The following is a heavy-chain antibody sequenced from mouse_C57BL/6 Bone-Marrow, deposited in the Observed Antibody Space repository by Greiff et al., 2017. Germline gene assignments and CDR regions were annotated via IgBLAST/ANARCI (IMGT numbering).Heavy chain of an antibody. V-gene: IGHV5-17*01. D-gene: IGHD3-3*01. CDR1: GFTFSDYG. J-gene: IGHJ3*01. CDR2: ISSGSSTI. CDR3: ARGTRFAY. Sequence: EVQVVESGGGLVKPGGSLKLSCAASGFTFSDYGMHWVRQAPEKGLEWVAYISSGSSTIYYADTVKGRFTISRDNAKNTLFLPMTSLRSEDTAMYYCARGTRFAYWGQGTLVTVSA.